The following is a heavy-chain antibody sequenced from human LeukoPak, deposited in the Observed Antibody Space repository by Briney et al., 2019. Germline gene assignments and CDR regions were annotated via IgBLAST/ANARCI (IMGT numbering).Heavy chain of an antibody. Sequence: SETLSLTCTVSGGSISSGGYYWSWIRQPPGKGLEWIGYIYHSGSTYYSPSLKSRVTISVDRSKNQFSLKLSSVTAADTAVYYCARDVGQLVLGYFDYWGQGTLVTVSS. CDR2: IYHSGST. J-gene: IGHJ4*02. CDR3: ARDVGQLVLGYFDY. CDR1: GGSISSGGYY. D-gene: IGHD6-6*01. V-gene: IGHV4-30-2*01.